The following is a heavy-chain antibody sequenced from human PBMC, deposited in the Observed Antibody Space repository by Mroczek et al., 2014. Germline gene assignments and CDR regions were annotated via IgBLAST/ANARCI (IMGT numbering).Heavy chain of an antibody. D-gene: IGHD6-13*01. Sequence: QVQLQESGPGLVKPSETLSLTCTVSGGSISSYYWSWIRQPPGKGLEWIGYIYYSGSTNYNPSLKSRVTISVDTSKNQFSLKLSSVTAADTAVYYCARYIADPRNRWFDPWGQGTLVTVSS. CDR2: IYYSGST. V-gene: IGHV4-59*01. CDR3: ARYIADPRNRWFDP. CDR1: GGSISSYY. J-gene: IGHJ5*02.